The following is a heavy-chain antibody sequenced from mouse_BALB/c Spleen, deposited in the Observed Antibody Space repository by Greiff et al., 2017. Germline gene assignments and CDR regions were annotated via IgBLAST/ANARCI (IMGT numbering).Heavy chain of an antibody. CDR2: ISSGGSYT. CDR1: GFTFSSYA. Sequence: DVMLVESGGGLVKPGGSLKLSCAASGFTFSSYAMSWVRQTPEKRLEWVATISSGGSYTYYPDSVKGRFTISRDNAKNTLYLQMSSLRSEDTAMYYCARDITTTGTWDYWGQGTTLTVSS. CDR3: ARDITTTGTWDY. D-gene: IGHD4-1*02. J-gene: IGHJ2*01. V-gene: IGHV5-9-1*01.